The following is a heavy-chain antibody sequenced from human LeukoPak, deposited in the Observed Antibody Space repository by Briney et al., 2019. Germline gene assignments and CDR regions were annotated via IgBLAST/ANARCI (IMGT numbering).Heavy chain of an antibody. J-gene: IGHJ4*02. V-gene: IGHV3-53*01. CDR2: IYSGGST. CDR1: GFTVSTNY. D-gene: IGHD5-24*01. Sequence: GGSLRLSCAASGFTVSTNYMSWVRQAPGKGLEWVSIIYSGGSTYYADSVKGRFTISRDNSKNTLYLQMNSLRAEDTAVYYCARAGEQRWLQLLAYWGQGTPVTVSS. CDR3: ARAGEQRWLQLLAY.